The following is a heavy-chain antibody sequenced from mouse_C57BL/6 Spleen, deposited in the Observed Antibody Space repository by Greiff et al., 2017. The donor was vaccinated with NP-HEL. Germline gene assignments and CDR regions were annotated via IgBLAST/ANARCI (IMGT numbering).Heavy chain of an antibody. J-gene: IGHJ2*01. CDR2: FDPSDSYT. V-gene: IGHV1-69*01. CDR1: GYTFTSYW. CDR3: ARSPQYYFDY. Sequence: QVQLQQPGAELVMPGASVKLSCKASGYTFTSYWMHWVKQRPGQGLEWIGEFDPSDSYTNYDQKFKGKSTLTVDKSSSTAYMQLSSLTSEDSAVYYCARSPQYYFDYWGQGTTLTVSS.